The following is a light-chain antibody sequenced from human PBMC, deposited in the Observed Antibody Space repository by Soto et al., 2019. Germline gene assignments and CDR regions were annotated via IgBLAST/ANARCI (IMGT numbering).Light chain of an antibody. CDR1: SGDVDAYNY. V-gene: IGLV2-14*03. CDR3: GSYTTSSNYV. Sequence: ASVSGSPGQSITISCTGTSGDVDAYNYVSWYQQHPGKVPKLMIYDVNNRPSGISNRFSGSKSGNTASLTISGLQAEDEADYYCGSYTTSSNYVFGTGTKVTVL. J-gene: IGLJ1*01. CDR2: DVN.